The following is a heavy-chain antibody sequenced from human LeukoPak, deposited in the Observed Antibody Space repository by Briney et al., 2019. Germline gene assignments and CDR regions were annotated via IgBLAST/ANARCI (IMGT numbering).Heavy chain of an antibody. V-gene: IGHV1-18*01. J-gene: IGHJ4*02. CDR1: GYTFNHYG. CDR3: ARDPSNTSGYCVYHYY. CDR2: ISCYNGDT. D-gene: IGHD5/OR15-5a*01. Sequence: ASVKVSCKASGYTFNHYGISWTRQTPGQGLEWMGWISCYNGDTRYAQNFKGRVTMTTDTSTSTVYMEVRSLTSDDTAVYYCARDPSNTSGYCVYHYYWGQGALVTVSS.